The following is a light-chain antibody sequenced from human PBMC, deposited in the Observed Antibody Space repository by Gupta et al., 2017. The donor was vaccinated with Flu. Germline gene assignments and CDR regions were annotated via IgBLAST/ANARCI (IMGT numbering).Light chain of an antibody. CDR1: QSVSNTY. CDR2: GAS. V-gene: IGKV3-20*01. J-gene: IGKJ2*01. CDR3: QQYVTSPYT. Sequence: EIVLTQSPGTLSLSPGDRATLFCRTSQSVSNTYVAWYQQRPGQAPNLLIYGASSRATGIPDRFSGSGSGTDFTLTVSRLEPEDSAVYYCQQYVTSPYTFGQGTKVEVK.